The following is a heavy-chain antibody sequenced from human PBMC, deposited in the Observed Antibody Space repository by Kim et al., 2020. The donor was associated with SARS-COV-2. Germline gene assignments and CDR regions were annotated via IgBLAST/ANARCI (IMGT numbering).Heavy chain of an antibody. CDR3: ARGVGSGDGVPRAMDS. CDR2: MLNSGST. V-gene: IGHV4-39*01. J-gene: IGHJ4*02. CDR1: GGSSRYSNYS. Sequence: SETLSLTCTVSGGSSRYSNYSWSWIRQPPRGGLEWIGSMLNSGSTHYNPSLKSRVTISVGTSKNQLSLDLSSVTAADTAVYYCARGVGSGDGVPRAMDSRGQGILVTVSS. D-gene: IGHD1-1*01.